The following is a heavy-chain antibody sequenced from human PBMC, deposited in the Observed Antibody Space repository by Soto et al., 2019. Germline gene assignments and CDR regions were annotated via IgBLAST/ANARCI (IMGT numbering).Heavy chain of an antibody. V-gene: IGHV1-18*01. CDR1: GYTFTSHG. CDR2: ISTYNGIT. CDR3: ARHQTWNYYFFDY. Sequence: GASVKVSCKTSGYTFTSHGVSWVRQAPGQRLEWMGWISTYNGITNYAQKFQGRVTMTTDTSTSTAYMEVRSLTSDDTAVYYCARHQTWNYYFFDYWGQGTLVTVS. J-gene: IGHJ4*02. D-gene: IGHD1-7*01.